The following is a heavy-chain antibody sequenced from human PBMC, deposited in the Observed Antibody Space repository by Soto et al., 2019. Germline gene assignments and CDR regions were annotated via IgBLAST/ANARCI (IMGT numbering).Heavy chain of an antibody. J-gene: IGHJ6*02. CDR1: GSGFISSG. V-gene: IGHV1-58*02. Sequence: GASVKVSCKASGSGFISSGIQWVRQAHGQRLEWIGWIVVASGQTNYAQNFRGRAAITRDTSTATAYIELTGLTSEDTAVYFCSADRPDIGVGWWVWGQGTTVTVSS. CDR2: IVVASGQT. D-gene: IGHD2-15*01. CDR3: SADRPDIGVGWWV.